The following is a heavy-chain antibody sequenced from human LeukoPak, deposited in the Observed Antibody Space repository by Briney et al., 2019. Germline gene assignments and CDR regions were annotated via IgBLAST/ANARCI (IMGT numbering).Heavy chain of an antibody. CDR1: GFTFTNAW. CDR3: TTDLGITMIRGVIVY. J-gene: IGHJ4*02. Sequence: KAGGSLRLSCTAPGFTFTNAWMSWVRQAPGKGLEWVGRIKSKGDGETTDYAAPVKGRFTMSRDDSKATLYLQMNSLKAEDTAVYYCTTDLGITMIRGVIVYWGQGALVTVSS. CDR2: IKSKGDGETT. D-gene: IGHD3-10*01. V-gene: IGHV3-15*01.